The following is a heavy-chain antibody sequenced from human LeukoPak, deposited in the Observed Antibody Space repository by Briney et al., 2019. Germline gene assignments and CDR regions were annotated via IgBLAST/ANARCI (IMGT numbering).Heavy chain of an antibody. CDR3: ARVYPDFWSGPRFDP. CDR1: GGSISSYY. Sequence: SETLSLTCTVSGGSISSYYWSWIRQPPGKGLEWIGYIYYSGSTNYNPSLKSRVTISVDTSKNQFSLKLSSVTAADTAVYYCARVYPDFWSGPRFDPWGQGTLVTVSS. CDR2: IYYSGST. D-gene: IGHD3-3*01. V-gene: IGHV4-59*08. J-gene: IGHJ5*02.